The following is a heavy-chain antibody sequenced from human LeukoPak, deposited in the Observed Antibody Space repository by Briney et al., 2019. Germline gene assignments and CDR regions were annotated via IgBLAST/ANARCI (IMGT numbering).Heavy chain of an antibody. CDR3: AKDPSRYYGSGSSDY. CDR2: ISGSGGST. J-gene: IGHJ4*02. V-gene: IGHV3-23*01. CDR1: GFTFSSYA. Sequence: GGSLRLSSAASGFTFSSYAMSWVRQAPGKGLEWVSAISGSGGSTYYADSVKGRFTISRDNSKNTLYLQMNSLRAEDTAVYYCAKDPSRYYGSGSSDYWGQGTLVTVSS. D-gene: IGHD3-10*01.